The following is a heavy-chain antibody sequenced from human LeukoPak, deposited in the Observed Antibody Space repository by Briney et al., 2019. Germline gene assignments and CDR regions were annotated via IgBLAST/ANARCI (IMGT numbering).Heavy chain of an antibody. J-gene: IGHJ4*02. CDR1: GGTFSSYA. Sequence: SVKVSCKASGGTFSSYAISWVRQAPGQGLEWMGRIIPILGIANYAQKFQGRVTITADKSTSTAYMELSSLRSEDTAVYYCASGLGVVVPAAIDWGQGTLVTVSS. D-gene: IGHD2-2*01. V-gene: IGHV1-69*04. CDR2: IIPILGIA. CDR3: ASGLGVVVPAAID.